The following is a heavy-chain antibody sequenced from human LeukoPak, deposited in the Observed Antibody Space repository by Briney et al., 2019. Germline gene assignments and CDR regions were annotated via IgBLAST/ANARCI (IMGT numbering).Heavy chain of an antibody. CDR2: IYYSGST. D-gene: IGHD1-26*01. CDR3: ARHSSTIVGAASEIDY. J-gene: IGHJ4*02. V-gene: IGHV4-59*08. Sequence: SETLSLTCTVSGGSISSYYWSWIRQPPGKGLEWIGYIYYSGSTNYNPSLKSRVTISVDTSKNQFSLKLSSVTAADTAVYYCARHSSTIVGAASEIDYWGQGTLVTVSS. CDR1: GGSISSYY.